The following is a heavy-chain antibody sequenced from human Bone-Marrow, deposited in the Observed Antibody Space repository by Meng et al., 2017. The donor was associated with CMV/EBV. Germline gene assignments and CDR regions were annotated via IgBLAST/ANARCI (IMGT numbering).Heavy chain of an antibody. V-gene: IGHV3-21*01. Sequence: GESLKISCAASGFTFSDYTMQWVRQAPGKGLEWVSSISSSSTYISYAESVKGRFTISRDNAKESLYLQMNSLRAEDTAMYYCARDLSITLVRGVARWGQGTLVTVSS. CDR2: ISSSSTYI. CDR3: ARDLSITLVRGVAR. J-gene: IGHJ4*02. D-gene: IGHD3-10*01. CDR1: GFTFSDYT.